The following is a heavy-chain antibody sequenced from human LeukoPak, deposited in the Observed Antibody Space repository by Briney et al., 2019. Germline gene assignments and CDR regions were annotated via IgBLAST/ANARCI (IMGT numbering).Heavy chain of an antibody. D-gene: IGHD6-19*01. J-gene: IGHJ4*02. CDR3: AREGLIAVAGTWHY. CDR2: ISSSSSYI. CDR1: GFTFSSYS. V-gene: IGHV3-21*01. Sequence: GGSLRLSCAASGFTFSSYSMNWVRQAPGKGLEWVSSISSSSSYIYYADSVKGRFTISRDNAKDSLYLQMNSLRAEDTAAYYCAREGLIAVAGTWHYWGQGTLVTVSS.